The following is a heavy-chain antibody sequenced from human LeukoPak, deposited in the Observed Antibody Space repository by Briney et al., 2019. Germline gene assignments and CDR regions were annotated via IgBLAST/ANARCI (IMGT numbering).Heavy chain of an antibody. CDR2: IIPILGIT. CDR1: GGTFSSYA. J-gene: IGHJ6*02. V-gene: IGHV1-69*04. Sequence: SVKVSCKASGGTFSSYAISWVRQAPGQGLEWMGRIIPILGITNYAQKFQGRVTITADKSTSTAYMELSSLRSEDTAVYYCARVVVVPAASDYYYYYGMDVWGQGTTVTVSS. CDR3: ARVVVVPAASDYYYYYGMDV. D-gene: IGHD2-2*01.